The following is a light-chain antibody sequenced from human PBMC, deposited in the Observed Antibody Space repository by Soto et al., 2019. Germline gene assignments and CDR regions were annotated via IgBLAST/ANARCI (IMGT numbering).Light chain of an antibody. V-gene: IGKV3-20*01. CDR1: QSVRSRF. Sequence: EIVLTQSPGTLSLSPGEGATVSCRASQSVRSRFLAWYQQKPGQAPRLLIYDASRRAPGIPDRFSGSGSGTDFTLTISRLEPEDFAVFYCQQYGSSQITFGQGTRLEF. J-gene: IGKJ5*01. CDR3: QQYGSSQIT. CDR2: DAS.